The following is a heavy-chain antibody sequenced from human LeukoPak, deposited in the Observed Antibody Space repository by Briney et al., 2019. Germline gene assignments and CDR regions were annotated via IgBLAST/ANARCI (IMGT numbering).Heavy chain of an antibody. CDR3: ATGVRAIPIYY. Sequence: SVKVSCKASGGSFSNSTLSWVRQAPGQGPEWMGGILPILGSATYAQKFQGRVTITTDESTNTAYMELRSLRSDDTAVFYCATGVRAIPIYYWGQGTLVTVSS. V-gene: IGHV1-69*16. CDR1: GGSFSNST. CDR2: ILPILGSA. D-gene: IGHD2-21*01. J-gene: IGHJ4*02.